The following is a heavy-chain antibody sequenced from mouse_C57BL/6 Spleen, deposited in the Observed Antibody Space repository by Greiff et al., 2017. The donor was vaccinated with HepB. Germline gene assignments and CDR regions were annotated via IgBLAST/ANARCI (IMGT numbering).Heavy chain of an antibody. V-gene: IGHV1-55*01. CDR3: ARAVTTVVATDYFDY. CDR1: GYTFTSYW. CDR2: IYPGSGST. J-gene: IGHJ2*01. D-gene: IGHD1-1*01. Sequence: QVQLQQPGAELVKPGASVKMSCKASGYTFTSYWITWVKQRPGQGLEWIGDIYPGSGSTNYNEKCKSKATLTVDTSSSTAYMQLSSLTSEDSAVYYCARAVTTVVATDYFDYWGQGATLTVSS.